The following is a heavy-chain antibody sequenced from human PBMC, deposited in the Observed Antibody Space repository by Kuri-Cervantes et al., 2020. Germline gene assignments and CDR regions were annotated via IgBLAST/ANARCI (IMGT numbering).Heavy chain of an antibody. Sequence: ETLSLTCAASGFTFSRYGMHWVRQAPGKGLVWVSRINSDGSSTSYADSVKGRFTISRDNAKNSLYLQMNSLRAEDTAVYYCARVSAVVVAAPAYYMDVWGKGTTVTVSS. V-gene: IGHV3-74*01. D-gene: IGHD2-15*01. CDR2: INSDGSST. CDR1: GFTFSRYG. J-gene: IGHJ6*03. CDR3: ARVSAVVVAAPAYYMDV.